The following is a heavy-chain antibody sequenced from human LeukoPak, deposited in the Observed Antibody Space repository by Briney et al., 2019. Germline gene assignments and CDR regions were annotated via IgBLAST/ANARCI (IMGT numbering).Heavy chain of an antibody. CDR2: ISGSGGST. Sequence: PGGSLRLSCAASGFTFSNFAMSWVRQAPGKGLEWVSAISGSGGSTYYADSVKGRFTISRDNSKNTLYLQMTSLRAEDTAVYYCAKGDYYGSGRGEELDYWGQGTLVTVSS. D-gene: IGHD3-10*01. CDR3: AKGDYYGSGRGEELDY. V-gene: IGHV3-23*01. CDR1: GFTFSNFA. J-gene: IGHJ4*02.